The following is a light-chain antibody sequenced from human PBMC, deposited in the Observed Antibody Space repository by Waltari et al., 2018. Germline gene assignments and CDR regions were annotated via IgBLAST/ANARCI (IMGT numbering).Light chain of an antibody. Sequence: IQVTQSPSFLSASVGDRVTLTCRASQDIGPDVNWYHQQPGKAPSLLIYDSYNLLPGVPSRFSGSGSGTDCTLIIASLQPEDLGFYHCQQSYSNDPYTFGQGTKVEI. J-gene: IGKJ2*01. CDR1: QDIGPD. CDR3: QQSYSNDPYT. CDR2: DSY. V-gene: IGKV1-39*01.